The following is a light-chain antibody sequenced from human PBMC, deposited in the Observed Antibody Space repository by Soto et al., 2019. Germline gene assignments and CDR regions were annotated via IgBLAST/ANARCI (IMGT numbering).Light chain of an antibody. CDR1: PSDVGGYNS. J-gene: IGLJ3*02. CDR3: SSYTSSSTLV. CDR2: EVS. V-gene: IGLV2-14*01. Sequence: QSALTQPPSASGSPGQSVTISCTGTPSDVGGYNSVSWYQQYPGKAPKLMIYEVSNRPSGVSDRFSGSKSANTASLTISGLQAEDEADYYCSSYTSSSTLVFGGGTQLTVL.